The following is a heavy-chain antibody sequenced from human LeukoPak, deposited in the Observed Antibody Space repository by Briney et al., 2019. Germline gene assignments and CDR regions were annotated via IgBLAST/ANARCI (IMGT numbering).Heavy chain of an antibody. CDR2: VRSDGSNK. J-gene: IGHJ1*01. D-gene: IGHD2-2*02. CDR3: ANVHCSSTSCYTYFQH. CDR1: GFTFSSYG. V-gene: IGHV3-30*02. Sequence: SGGSLRLSCAASGFTFSSYGMHWVRQAPGKGLQWVAFVRSDGSNKYYADSVKGRFTISRDNSKNTLYLQMNSLRAEDTAVYYCANVHCSSTSCYTYFQHWGQGTLVTVSS.